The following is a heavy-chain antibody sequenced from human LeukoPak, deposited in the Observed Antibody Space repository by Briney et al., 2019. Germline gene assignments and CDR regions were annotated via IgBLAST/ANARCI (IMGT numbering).Heavy chain of an antibody. Sequence: SQTLSLTCAVSGGSISSGGYSWSWIRQPPGKGLEWIGYIYHSGSTYYNPSLKSRVTISVDRSKNQFSLKLSSATAADTAVYYCARVNPAGYGDYVSYFDYWGQGTLVTVSS. CDR3: ARVNPAGYGDYVSYFDY. V-gene: IGHV4-30-2*01. J-gene: IGHJ4*02. CDR1: GGSISSGGYS. D-gene: IGHD4-17*01. CDR2: IYHSGST.